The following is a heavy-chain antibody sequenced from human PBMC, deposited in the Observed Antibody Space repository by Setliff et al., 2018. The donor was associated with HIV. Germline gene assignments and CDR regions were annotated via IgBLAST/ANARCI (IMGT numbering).Heavy chain of an antibody. CDR3: ARRSGWSLDY. CDR1: GGSFSGYY. V-gene: IGHV4-34*12. D-gene: IGHD6-19*01. J-gene: IGHJ4*02. CDR2: IIHSGST. Sequence: SETLSLTCAVYGGSFSGYYWSWIRQPPGKGLEWIGEIIHSGSTNYNPSLKSRVTISVDTSKNQFSLKLSSVTAADTVVYYCARRSGWSLDYWGQGTLVTVSS.